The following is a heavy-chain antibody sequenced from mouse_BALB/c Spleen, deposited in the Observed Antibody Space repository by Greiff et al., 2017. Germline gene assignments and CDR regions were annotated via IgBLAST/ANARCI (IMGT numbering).Heavy chain of an antibody. CDR1: GYTFTDYE. V-gene: IGHV1-15*01. CDR2: IDPETGGT. J-gene: IGHJ2*01. CDR3: TRLGWEEGYYFDY. D-gene: IGHD3-3*01. Sequence: QVQLQQSGAELVRPGASVTLSCKASGYTFTDYEMHWVKQTPVHGLEWIGAIDPETGGTAYNQKFKGKATLTADKSSSTAYMELRSLTSEDSAVYYGTRLGWEEGYYFDYWGQGTTLTVSS.